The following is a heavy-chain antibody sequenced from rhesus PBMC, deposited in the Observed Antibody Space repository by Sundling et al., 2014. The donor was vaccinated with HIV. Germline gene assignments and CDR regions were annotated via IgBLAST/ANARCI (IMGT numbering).Heavy chain of an antibody. CDR3: ARNGLATGIDY. J-gene: IGHJ4*01. CDR1: WLHQWLL. V-gene: IGHV4-165*02. Sequence: QVQLQESGPRTCEAFGDPVPHLRCLWWLHQWLLLELDPPTTGEGLEWIGHIGSVTGNTYYNPSLKSRVTISRDTSKNQFSLRLSSVTAADTAVYYCARNGLATGIDYWGPGVLVTVSS. CDR2: IGSVTGNT. D-gene: IGHD1-26*01.